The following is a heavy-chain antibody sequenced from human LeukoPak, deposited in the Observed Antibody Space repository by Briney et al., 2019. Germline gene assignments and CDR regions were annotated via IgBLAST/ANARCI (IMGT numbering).Heavy chain of an antibody. CDR3: TKITGGNY. D-gene: IGHD1-26*01. Sequence: GGSLILSCAASGFTFSSYAMSWVRQAPGKGLEWVSAISTSGSITYYADSVKGRFTTSRDNLKNTLYVQMNSLRAEDTAVYYCTKITGGNYWGQGTQVTVSS. J-gene: IGHJ4*02. CDR1: GFTFSSYA. CDR2: ISTSGSIT. V-gene: IGHV3-23*01.